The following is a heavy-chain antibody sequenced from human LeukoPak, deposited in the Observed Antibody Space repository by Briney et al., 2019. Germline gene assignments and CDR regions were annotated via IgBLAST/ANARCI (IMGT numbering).Heavy chain of an antibody. CDR2: IYTSGST. CDR3: ASSGYHRRHFDY. CDR1: GGSISSYY. V-gene: IGHV4-4*09. D-gene: IGHD3-22*01. J-gene: IGHJ4*02. Sequence: SETLSLTCTVSGGSISSYYWSWIRQPPGKGLEWIGHIYTSGSTNYNPSLKSRVTISVDTSKNQFSLKLSSVTAADTAVYYCASSGYHRRHFDYWGQGTLVTVSS.